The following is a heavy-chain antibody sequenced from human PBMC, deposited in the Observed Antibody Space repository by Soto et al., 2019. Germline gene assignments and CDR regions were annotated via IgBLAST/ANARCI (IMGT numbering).Heavy chain of an antibody. Sequence: ESGGGLVQPGTSLRLSCAASGFTFDDYAMHWVRQAPGKGLEWVSGIVWNNGNIAYADSVKGRFIISRDNAKNSLYLQMNSLRTEDTALYYCVRIPAAIGYMDVWGNGTTVTVSS. CDR2: IVWNNGNI. CDR1: GFTFDDYA. CDR3: VRIPAAIGYMDV. D-gene: IGHD2-2*02. V-gene: IGHV3-9*01. J-gene: IGHJ6*03.